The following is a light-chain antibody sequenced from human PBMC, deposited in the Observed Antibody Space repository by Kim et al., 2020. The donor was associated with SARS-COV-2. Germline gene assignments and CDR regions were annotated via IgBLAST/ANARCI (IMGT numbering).Light chain of an antibody. V-gene: IGKV3-11*01. Sequence: LSLSPGERATLSCRASQSVSSYLAWYQQKPGQAPGLLIYDASNRATGIPARFSGSGSGTDFTLTISSLEPEDFAVYYCQQRSNWYTFGQGTKLEI. CDR2: DAS. CDR3: QQRSNWYT. J-gene: IGKJ2*01. CDR1: QSVSSY.